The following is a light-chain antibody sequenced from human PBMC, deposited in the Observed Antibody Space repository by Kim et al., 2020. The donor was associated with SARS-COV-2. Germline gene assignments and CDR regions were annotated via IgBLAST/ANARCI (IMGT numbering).Light chain of an antibody. J-gene: IGLJ2*01. Sequence: DNPTSTWRNSKIGAAYQVPWYQHFPGTAPNLLIYNDYKRPSGFPDRFSGSRSASSASLGITGLQAEDEADYYCQSYDTGLSGIIFGGGTKVTVL. CDR3: QSYDTGLSGII. CDR2: NDY. V-gene: IGLV1-40*01. CDR1: NSKIGAAYQ.